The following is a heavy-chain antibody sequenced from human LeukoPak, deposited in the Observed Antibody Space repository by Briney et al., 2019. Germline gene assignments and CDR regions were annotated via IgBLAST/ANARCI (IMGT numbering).Heavy chain of an antibody. CDR1: GGSISSSNYY. V-gene: IGHV4-39*07. J-gene: IGHJ6*03. Sequence: SETLSLTCTVSGGSISSSNYYWGWIRQPPGKGLEWIGSIYSSGSTYYNPSLKSRVTISVDTSKNQFSLKLSSVTAADTAVYYCARGRGGWIQLWLPQRPRYYMDVWGKGTTVTVSS. CDR3: ARGRGGWIQLWLPQRPRYYMDV. D-gene: IGHD5-18*01. CDR2: IYSSGST.